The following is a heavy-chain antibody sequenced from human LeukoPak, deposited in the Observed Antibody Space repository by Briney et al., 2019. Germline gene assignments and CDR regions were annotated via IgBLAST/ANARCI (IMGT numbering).Heavy chain of an antibody. D-gene: IGHD7-27*01. CDR2: IKPDGGEK. CDR1: GFSFSTYW. Sequence: GGSLRLSCAASGFSFSTYWMSWVRQAPGRGLEWVANIKPDGGEKYYVDSVRGRFTISRDNAKNSLYLQMNSLRAEDTAVYYCVKVPPTWGFDLWGRGTPVTVSS. V-gene: IGHV3-7*05. J-gene: IGHJ2*01. CDR3: VKVPPTWGFDL.